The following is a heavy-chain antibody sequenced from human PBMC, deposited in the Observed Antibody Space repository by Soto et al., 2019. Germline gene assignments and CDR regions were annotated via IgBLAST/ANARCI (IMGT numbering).Heavy chain of an antibody. D-gene: IGHD3-10*01. CDR3: ATNYGSGSTHFDY. CDR2: VIPMLRMS. Sequence: QVQLVQSGAEVRKPGSSVKVSCAASRDTFNFYTISWVRQAPGQGLEWMGRVIPMLRMSNYAQKFQGRVTISADKSTSTAYMELSSLRSDDTAVYYCATNYGSGSTHFDYWGQGTLVTVSS. V-gene: IGHV1-69*02. J-gene: IGHJ4*02. CDR1: RDTFNFYT.